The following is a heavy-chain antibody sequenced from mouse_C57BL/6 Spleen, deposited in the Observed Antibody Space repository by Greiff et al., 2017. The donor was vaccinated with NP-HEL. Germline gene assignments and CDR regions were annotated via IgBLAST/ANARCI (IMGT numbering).Heavy chain of an antibody. Sequence: VKLMESDAELVKPGASVKISCKVSGYTFTDHTIHWMKQRPEQGLEWIGYIYPRDGSTKYNEKFKGKATLTADKSSSTAYMQLNSLTSEDSAVYCCARWDYDDYYAMDYWGQGTSVTVSS. J-gene: IGHJ4*01. CDR2: IYPRDGST. V-gene: IGHV1-78*01. CDR3: ARWDYDDYYAMDY. D-gene: IGHD2-4*01. CDR1: GYTFTDHT.